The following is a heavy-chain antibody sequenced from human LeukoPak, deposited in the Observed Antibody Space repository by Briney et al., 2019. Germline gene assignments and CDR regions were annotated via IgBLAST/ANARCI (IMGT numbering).Heavy chain of an antibody. CDR2: INPNSGGT. CDR3: ARDIVMVTYWFDP. CDR1: GYTFTGYC. D-gene: IGHD5-18*01. J-gene: IGHJ5*02. Sequence: ASVKVSCKASGYTFTGYCMHWVRQAPGQGLEWMGWINPNSGGTNYAQKFQGRVTMTRDTSIGTAYMELSRLRSDGTAVYYCARDIVMVTYWFDPWGQGTLATVSS. V-gene: IGHV1-2*02.